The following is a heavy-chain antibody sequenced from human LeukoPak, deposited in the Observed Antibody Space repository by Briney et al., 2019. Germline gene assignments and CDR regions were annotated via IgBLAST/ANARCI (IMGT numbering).Heavy chain of an antibody. CDR1: GGTFSSYA. D-gene: IGHD3-22*01. Sequence: GSSVKVSCKASGGTFSSYAISWVRQAPGQGLEWMGRIIPIFGTANYAQRFQGRVTITTDESTSTAYMELSSLRSEDTAVYYCARDRYYYDSSGYYYFDYWAREPWSPSPQ. J-gene: IGHJ4*02. CDR3: ARDRYYYDSSGYYYFDY. V-gene: IGHV1-69*05. CDR2: IIPIFGTA.